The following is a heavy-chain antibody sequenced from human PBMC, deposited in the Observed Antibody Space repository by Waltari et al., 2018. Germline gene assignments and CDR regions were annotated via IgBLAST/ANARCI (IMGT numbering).Heavy chain of an antibody. CDR1: GGTFSSYA. V-gene: IGHV1-69*12. Sequence: QVQLVQSGAEVKKPGSSVKVSCKASGGTFSSYAISWLRQAPGKGLEWMGGIIPIFGTANYAQKFQGRVTITADESTSTAYMELSSLRSEDTAVYYCAVYAYCSSTSCAFDPWGQGTLVTVSS. CDR2: IIPIFGTA. D-gene: IGHD2-2*01. J-gene: IGHJ5*02. CDR3: AVYAYCSSTSCAFDP.